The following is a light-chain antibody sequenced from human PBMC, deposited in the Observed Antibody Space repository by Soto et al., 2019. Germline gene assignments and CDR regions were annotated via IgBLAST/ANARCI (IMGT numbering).Light chain of an antibody. CDR2: DAS. CDR3: LQYNSYSRM. V-gene: IGKV1-5*01. J-gene: IGKJ1*01. CDR1: QSISNR. Sequence: DFSLIQSPSTRSEYVGDRVTITFRASQSISNRFAWYQQKPGKGPKLLIYDASRLESGVPSRFSGSGSGTEFTLTISSLQPEDFATYYCLQYNSYSRMFGQGTKVDIK.